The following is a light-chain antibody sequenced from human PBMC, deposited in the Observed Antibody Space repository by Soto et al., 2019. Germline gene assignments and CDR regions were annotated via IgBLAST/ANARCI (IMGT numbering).Light chain of an antibody. CDR3: QQYNNWPRAT. V-gene: IGKV3-15*01. Sequence: TLSVSPGERATLSCRASQSINNNLAWYQQQPGQAPRLIMFRTSTRATGVPARFSGSGSETDFNLTISSLQSEDFALYYCQQYNNWPRATFGGGTKVDI. J-gene: IGKJ4*01. CDR1: QSINNN. CDR2: RTS.